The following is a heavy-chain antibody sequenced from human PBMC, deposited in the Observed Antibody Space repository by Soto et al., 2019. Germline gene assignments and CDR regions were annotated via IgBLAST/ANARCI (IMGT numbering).Heavy chain of an antibody. CDR1: GYTFTSYD. J-gene: IGHJ4*02. CDR3: ARDSNSVGATSVNY. D-gene: IGHD1-26*01. CDR2: ISGYNGNR. Sequence: ASVKVSCKASGYTFTSYDITWVRQAPGQGLHWMGWISGYNGNRNYSQKLQGRVTMTTDASTSTAYMELRSLRSDDSAVYYCARDSNSVGATSVNYWGQGTLVTVSS. V-gene: IGHV1-18*01.